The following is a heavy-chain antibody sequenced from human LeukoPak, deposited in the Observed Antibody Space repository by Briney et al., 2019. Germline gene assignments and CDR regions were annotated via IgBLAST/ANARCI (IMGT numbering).Heavy chain of an antibody. Sequence: PSETLSLTCSVSGGSIKANTYYWTWIRQPPGKGLEWIGYIYYSGSTYYNPSLKSRVTISVDTSKNQFSLRLSSVTAADTAVYYCARAPPPYMVTEWGQGTLVTVSS. CDR2: IYYSGST. CDR3: ARAPPPYMVTE. D-gene: IGHD4-23*01. J-gene: IGHJ4*02. V-gene: IGHV4-30-4*08. CDR1: GGSIKANTYY.